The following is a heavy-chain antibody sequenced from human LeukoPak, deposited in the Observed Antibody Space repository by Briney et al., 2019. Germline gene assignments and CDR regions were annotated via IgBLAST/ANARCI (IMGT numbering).Heavy chain of an antibody. V-gene: IGHV1-69*04. CDR2: IIPILGIA. Sequence: GASVKVSCKASGGTFSSYAISWVRQAPGQGLEWMGRIIPILGIANYAQKSQGRVTITADKSTSTAYMELSSLGSEDTAVYYCARAYGDQYYFDYWGQGTLVTVSS. J-gene: IGHJ4*02. D-gene: IGHD4-17*01. CDR1: GGTFSSYA. CDR3: ARAYGDQYYFDY.